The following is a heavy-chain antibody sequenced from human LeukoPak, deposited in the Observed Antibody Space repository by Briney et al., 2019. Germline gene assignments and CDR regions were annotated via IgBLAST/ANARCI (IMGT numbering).Heavy chain of an antibody. V-gene: IGHV3-23*01. CDR2: ISGSTGST. Sequence: GGSLRLSCAGSGFPFSSDAMNWVRQAPGKGLEWVASISGSTGSTQYADSVKGRFTVSRDNSKNTLYLQMNSLRAEDTAVYYCARGQYYFGTGFDKGVFDYWGQGTLVTVSS. J-gene: IGHJ4*02. D-gene: IGHD3/OR15-3a*01. CDR3: ARGQYYFGTGFDKGVFDY. CDR1: GFPFSSDA.